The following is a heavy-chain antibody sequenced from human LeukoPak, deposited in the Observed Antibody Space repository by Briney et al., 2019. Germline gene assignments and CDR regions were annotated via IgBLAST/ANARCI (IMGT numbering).Heavy chain of an antibody. V-gene: IGHV4-39*01. CDR3: ARRVATVTGFCDY. CDR2: IYYSGST. J-gene: IGHJ4*02. Sequence: PSETLSLTCTVSGGSISSSSYYWGWIRQPPGKGLEWIGSIYYSGSTYYNPSLKSRVTISVDTSKNQFSLKLSSVTAADTAVYYCARRVATVTGFCDYWGQGTLVTVSS. D-gene: IGHD4-17*01. CDR1: GGSISSSSYY.